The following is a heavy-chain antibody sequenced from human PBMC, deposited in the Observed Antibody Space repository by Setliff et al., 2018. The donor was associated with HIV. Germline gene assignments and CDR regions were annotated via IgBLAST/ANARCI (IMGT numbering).Heavy chain of an antibody. CDR3: AKDQGRCSSTSCYYYYGMDV. Sequence: GGSLRLSCAASGFTFDDYTMHWVRQAPGKGLEWVSLISWDGGSTYYADSVKGRLTISRDNSKNSLYLQMNSLRTEDTALYYCAKDQGRCSSTSCYYYYGMDVWGQGTTVTVSS. D-gene: IGHD2-2*01. V-gene: IGHV3-43*01. CDR2: ISWDGGST. CDR1: GFTFDDYT. J-gene: IGHJ6*02.